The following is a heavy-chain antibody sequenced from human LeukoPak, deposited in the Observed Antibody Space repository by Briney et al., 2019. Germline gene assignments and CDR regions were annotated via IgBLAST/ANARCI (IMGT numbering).Heavy chain of an antibody. D-gene: IGHD4-17*01. CDR1: GGSISSYY. Sequence: PETLSLTCTVSGGSISSYYWSWIRQPPGKGLEWIGYIYYSGSTNYNPSLKSRVTISVDTSKNQFSLKLSSVTAADTAVYYCARGGRVTVTNAEYFQHWGQGTLVTVSS. CDR2: IYYSGST. V-gene: IGHV4-59*01. J-gene: IGHJ1*01. CDR3: ARGGRVTVTNAEYFQH.